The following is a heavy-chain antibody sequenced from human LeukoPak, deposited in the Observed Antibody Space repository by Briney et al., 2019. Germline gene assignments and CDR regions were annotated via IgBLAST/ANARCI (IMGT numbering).Heavy chain of an antibody. Sequence: PSETLSLTCTVSGDSISGYYWSWIRQPAGKGLEWIGRIYSSGSTNYNPSLKSRVTMSVDTSKNQFSLRLTSVTAADTAMYYCARDGSIGSPQYWGQGTLVTVSS. D-gene: IGHD3-10*01. CDR1: GDSISGYY. J-gene: IGHJ4*02. CDR3: ARDGSIGSPQY. CDR2: IYSSGST. V-gene: IGHV4-4*07.